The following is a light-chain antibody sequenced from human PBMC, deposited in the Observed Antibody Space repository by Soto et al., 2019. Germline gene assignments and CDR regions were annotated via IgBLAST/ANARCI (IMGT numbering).Light chain of an antibody. J-gene: IGLJ1*01. V-gene: IGLV2-14*01. CDR1: SSDVGGYDY. CDR3: TSYTRSNTYV. CDR2: EVS. Sequence: QLVLTQPASVSGSPGQSITISCTGASSDVGGYDYVSWYQQHPGKAPKLMIYEVSNRPSGVSNRFSGSKSANTASLTISGLQAEDEADYYCTSYTRSNTYVFGTGTKLTVL.